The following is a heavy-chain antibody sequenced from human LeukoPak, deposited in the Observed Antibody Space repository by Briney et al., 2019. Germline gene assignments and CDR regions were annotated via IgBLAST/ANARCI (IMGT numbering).Heavy chain of an antibody. J-gene: IGHJ4*02. D-gene: IGHD6-19*01. CDR3: ARDRDSSGWYAYDY. CDR2: IKQDGSEK. CDR1: GFTFSSYW. V-gene: IGHV3-7*01. Sequence: GGSLRLSCAASGFTFSSYWMSWVRQAPGKGLEWVANIKQDGSEKRYVDSMKGRFTISRDNAKNSLYLQMNSLRAEDTAVYYCARDRDSSGWYAYDYWGQGTLVTVSS.